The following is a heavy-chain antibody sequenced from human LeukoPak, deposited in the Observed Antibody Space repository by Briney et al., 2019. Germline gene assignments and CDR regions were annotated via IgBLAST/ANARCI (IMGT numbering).Heavy chain of an antibody. CDR3: ATDWRELSPYYYYYGMDV. D-gene: IGHD1-26*01. Sequence: ALVKVSCKASGYTFTSYVISWVRQAPGQGPEWIGWTSTHNGNTNYAQKLQGRVTMTTDTSTSTAYMELRSLRSDDTAVYYCATDWRELSPYYYYYGMDVWGQGTTVTVSS. V-gene: IGHV1-18*01. CDR2: TSTHNGNT. CDR1: GYTFTSYV. J-gene: IGHJ6*02.